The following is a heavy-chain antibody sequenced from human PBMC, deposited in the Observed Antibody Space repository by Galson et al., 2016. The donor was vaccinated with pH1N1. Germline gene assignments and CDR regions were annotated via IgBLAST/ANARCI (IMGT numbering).Heavy chain of an antibody. CDR2: INPDGNVK. V-gene: IGHV3-30*02. Sequence: SLRLSCAASGFIFTTYAMDWVRQAPGKGLEWVTFINPDGNVKWYAESVKGRFTISRYTSKNTLFLQMNSLRPEDTAVYYSATGGDYAFLPWGQGALVTVSS. CDR1: GFIFTTYA. CDR3: ATGGDYAFLP. J-gene: IGHJ5*02. D-gene: IGHD3-3*01.